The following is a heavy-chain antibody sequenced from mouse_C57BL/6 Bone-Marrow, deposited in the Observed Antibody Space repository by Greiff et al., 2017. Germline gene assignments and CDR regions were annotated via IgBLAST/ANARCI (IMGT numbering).Heavy chain of an antibody. CDR2: ISSGGDYT. CDR3: TSLYYYGWYFDV. V-gene: IGHV5-9-1*02. Sequence: EVKLVESGEGLVKPGGSLKLSCAASGFTFSSYAMSWVRQTPEKRLEWVAYISSGGDYTYYADTVKGRFTISRDNARNTLYLQMSSLRSEDTAMYYCTSLYYYGWYFDVWGTGTTVTVSS. D-gene: IGHD1-1*01. CDR1: GFTFSSYA. J-gene: IGHJ1*03.